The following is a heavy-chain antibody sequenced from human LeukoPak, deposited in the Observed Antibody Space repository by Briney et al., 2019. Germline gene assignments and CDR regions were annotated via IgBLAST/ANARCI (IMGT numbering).Heavy chain of an antibody. CDR3: ARWWGFDP. CDR1: GGSISSYY. CDR2: ISSSGST. Sequence: PSETLSLTCTVSGGSISSYYWSWIRQPAGKGLEWIGRISSSGSTNYNPSLKSRVTISVDTSKKQFSMKLNSVTAADTAVYYCARWWGFDPWGQGTLVTVSS. D-gene: IGHD2-15*01. J-gene: IGHJ5*02. V-gene: IGHV4-4*07.